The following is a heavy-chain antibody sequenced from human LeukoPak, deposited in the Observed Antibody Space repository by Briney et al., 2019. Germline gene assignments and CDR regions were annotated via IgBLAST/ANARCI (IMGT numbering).Heavy chain of an antibody. D-gene: IGHD6-19*01. J-gene: IGHJ4*02. Sequence: HPGRSLRLSCAASGFTFSSYAMHWVRQAPGKGLEWVAVISYDGSKKYYADSVKGRFTISRDNSKNTLYLQMNSLRAEDAAVYYCAKSTGYSSGWYAFDCWGQGTLVTVSS. CDR1: GFTFSSYA. CDR2: ISYDGSKK. CDR3: AKSTGYSSGWYAFDC. V-gene: IGHV3-30-3*02.